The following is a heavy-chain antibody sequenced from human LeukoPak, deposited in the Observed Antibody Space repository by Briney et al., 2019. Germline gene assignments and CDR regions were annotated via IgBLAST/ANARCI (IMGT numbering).Heavy chain of an antibody. CDR1: GFIFSNYG. Sequence: TGGSLRLSCAASGFIFSNYGMNWVRQAPGKGLEWVAVISYDGSNKYYADSVKGRFTISRDNSKNTLYLQMNSLRAEDTAVYYCARGLSSGWYVWNAFDIWGQGTMVTVSS. D-gene: IGHD6-19*01. V-gene: IGHV3-30*03. CDR3: ARGLSSGWYVWNAFDI. CDR2: ISYDGSNK. J-gene: IGHJ3*02.